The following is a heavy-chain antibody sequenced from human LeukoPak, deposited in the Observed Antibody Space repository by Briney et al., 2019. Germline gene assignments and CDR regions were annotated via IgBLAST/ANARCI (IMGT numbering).Heavy chain of an antibody. CDR1: GGSISSYY. Sequence: PSEILSLTCTVSGGSISSYYWSWIRQPPGKGLEWIGYIYYSGSTNYNPSLKSRVTISVDTSKNQFSLKLSSVTAADTAVYYCARRIYDSSGYYYYYYGMDVWGQGTTVTVSS. J-gene: IGHJ6*02. D-gene: IGHD3-22*01. CDR2: IYYSGST. CDR3: ARRIYDSSGYYYYYYGMDV. V-gene: IGHV4-59*08.